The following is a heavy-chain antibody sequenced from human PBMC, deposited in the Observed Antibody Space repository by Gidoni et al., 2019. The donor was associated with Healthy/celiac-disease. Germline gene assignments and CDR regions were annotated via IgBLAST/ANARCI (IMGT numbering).Heavy chain of an antibody. CDR2: ISYDGSNK. J-gene: IGHJ3*02. CDR3: AKDALILTGSSGDAFDI. Sequence: QVQLVVSGGGVVQPGRSLRLSCAASGFTFSSSGMHWVRQAPGKGLEWVAGISYDGSNKYYADSVKGRFTISRDNSKNTLYLQMNSLRAEDTAVYYCAKDALILTGSSGDAFDIWGQGTMVTVSS. V-gene: IGHV3-30*18. CDR1: GFTFSSSG. D-gene: IGHD3-9*01.